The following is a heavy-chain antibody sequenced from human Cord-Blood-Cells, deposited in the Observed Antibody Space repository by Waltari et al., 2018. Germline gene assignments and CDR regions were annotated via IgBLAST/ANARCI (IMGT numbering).Heavy chain of an antibody. Sequence: QVQLVQSGAEVKKPGASVKVSCKVSGYTLTELSMHWVRQAPGKGLEWMGGFDPEAGETSYAQKFQGRVTMTEDTSTDTAYMELSSLRSEDTAVYYCATPSRVSRGMDDAFDIWGQGTMVTVSS. D-gene: IGHD6-13*01. CDR1: GYTLTELS. CDR2: FDPEAGET. CDR3: ATPSRVSRGMDDAFDI. J-gene: IGHJ3*02. V-gene: IGHV1-24*01.